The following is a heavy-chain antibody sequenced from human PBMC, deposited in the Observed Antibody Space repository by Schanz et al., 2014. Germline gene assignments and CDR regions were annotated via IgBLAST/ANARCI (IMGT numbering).Heavy chain of an antibody. J-gene: IGHJ5*02. V-gene: IGHV1-18*01. Sequence: QVQLVQSGAEVKKPGASVRVSCEASGYTFTTYAMSWVRQAPGQGLEWVGWISVYTGNTKYGQKVQGRVTMTADTSTNTAYMELRSLRSDDTAVYYCAKAEYDILTDSYSRLDPWGQGTLVTVSS. D-gene: IGHD3-9*01. CDR2: ISVYTGNT. CDR1: GYTFTTYA. CDR3: AKAEYDILTDSYSRLDP.